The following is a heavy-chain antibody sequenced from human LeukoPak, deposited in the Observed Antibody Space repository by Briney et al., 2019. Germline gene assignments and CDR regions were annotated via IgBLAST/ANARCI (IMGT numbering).Heavy chain of an antibody. CDR2: INHSGST. V-gene: IGHV4-34*01. CDR3: ARQRDWMTTVTYFDY. J-gene: IGHJ4*02. CDR1: GGSFSGYY. D-gene: IGHD4-17*01. Sequence: SETLSLTCAVYGGSFSGYYWSCIRQPPGKGLEWLGEINHSGSTNYNPSLKSRVTISVDTSKNQFSLKLSSVTAADTAVYYCARQRDWMTTVTYFDYWGQGTLITVSS.